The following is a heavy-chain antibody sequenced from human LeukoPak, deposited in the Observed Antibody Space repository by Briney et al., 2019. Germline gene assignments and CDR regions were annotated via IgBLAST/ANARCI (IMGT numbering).Heavy chain of an antibody. CDR3: ARGMYYYDSSGYPTKYFDY. J-gene: IGHJ4*02. Sequence: QAGGSLRLSCAASGFTVSSNYVSWVRQAPGKGLEWVSVIYSGGSTYYADSVKGRFTISRDNSKNTLYLQMNSLRAEDTAVYYCARGMYYYDSSGYPTKYFDYWGQGTLVTVSS. V-gene: IGHV3-66*02. CDR1: GFTVSSNY. D-gene: IGHD3-22*01. CDR2: IYSGGST.